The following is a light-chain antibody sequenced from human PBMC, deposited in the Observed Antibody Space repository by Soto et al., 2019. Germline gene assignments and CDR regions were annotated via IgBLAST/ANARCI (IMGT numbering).Light chain of an antibody. V-gene: IGKV3-11*01. Sequence: EIVLTQSRVTLPLSPGDIATLFCRASQSISTYLAWYKQKPGQAPRLLIYDASNRATGIPARFSGSGSGTDFTLTISSLEPEDFAVYYCQQRSNWLTFGGGTKVDIK. J-gene: IGKJ4*01. CDR3: QQRSNWLT. CDR2: DAS. CDR1: QSISTY.